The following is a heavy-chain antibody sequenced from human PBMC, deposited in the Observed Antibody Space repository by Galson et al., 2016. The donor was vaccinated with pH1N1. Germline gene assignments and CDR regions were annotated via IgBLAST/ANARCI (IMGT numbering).Heavy chain of an antibody. Sequence: SETLSLTCTVSGDSISSFYWNWIRQSPGRGLEWIGYIYHSSHSGSTKYNPYLKSRVTMSVDTSKSHFSLNLSSVTAADTAVYYCAREDLVVGEGWDFGLDAWGQGNAVTVSS. CDR3: AREDLVVGEGWDFGLDA. CDR2: IYHSSHSGST. V-gene: IGHV4-59*01. J-gene: IGHJ6*02. CDR1: GDSISSFY. D-gene: IGHD2-15*01.